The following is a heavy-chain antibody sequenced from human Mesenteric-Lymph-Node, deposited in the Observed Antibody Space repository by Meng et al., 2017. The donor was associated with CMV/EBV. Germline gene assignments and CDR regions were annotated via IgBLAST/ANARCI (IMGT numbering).Heavy chain of an antibody. D-gene: IGHD2-2*02. CDR1: GFTFSSYA. CDR3: AKGGEYCSSTSCYTSLDYFDY. V-gene: IGHV3-23*01. Sequence: GESLKISCAASGFTFSSYAMSWVRQAPGKGLEWVSAISSSGNTAYYADSVKGRFTISRDNSKNTLYLQMNSLRADDTAVYYCAKGGEYCSSTSCYTSLDYFDYWGQGTLVTVSS. CDR2: ISSSGNTA. J-gene: IGHJ4*02.